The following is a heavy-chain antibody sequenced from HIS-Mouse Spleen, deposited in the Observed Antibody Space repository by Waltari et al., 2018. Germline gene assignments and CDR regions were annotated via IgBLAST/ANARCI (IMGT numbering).Heavy chain of an antibody. J-gene: IGHJ5*02. Sequence: QVQLQESGPGLVKPSETLSLTCTVSGYSISSGYYWGWIRQPPGKGLEWIGSIYHSGRTYYKPSRKSRVTISVDTSKNQFSLKLSSVTAADTAVYYCARDGSMTTVPRFDPWGQGTLVTVSS. D-gene: IGHD4-17*01. CDR1: GYSISSGYY. V-gene: IGHV4-38-2*02. CDR3: ARDGSMTTVPRFDP. CDR2: IYHSGRT.